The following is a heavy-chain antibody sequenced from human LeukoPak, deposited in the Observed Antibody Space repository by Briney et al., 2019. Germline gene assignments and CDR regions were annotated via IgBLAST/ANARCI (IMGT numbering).Heavy chain of an antibody. J-gene: IGHJ4*02. V-gene: IGHV4-4*07. Sequence: KPSETLSLTCAVSGGSISGYYWSWIRQPAGKGLEWIGRVYSSGGTNYSPSLKSRVTMSVDTSNNQFSLKLISVTAADTAVYYCARGGSGSTWSTFDYWGQGTLVTVSS. CDR1: GGSISGYY. CDR3: ARGGSGSTWSTFDY. CDR2: VYSSGGT. D-gene: IGHD6-13*01.